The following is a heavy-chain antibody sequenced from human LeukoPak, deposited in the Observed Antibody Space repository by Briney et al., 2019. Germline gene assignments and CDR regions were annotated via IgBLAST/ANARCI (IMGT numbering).Heavy chain of an antibody. CDR1: GYTFTSFG. J-gene: IGHJ5*02. V-gene: IGHV1-18*01. Sequence: ASVKVSCKASGYTFTSFGISWVRQAPGQGLEWMGWISAYIGNTNYAQKLQGRVTMTTDTSTSTAYMELSSLRSDDTAVYYGAVHRYCSSTSCYWFDPWGQGTLVTVSS. D-gene: IGHD2-2*01. CDR2: ISAYIGNT. CDR3: AVHRYCSSTSCYWFDP.